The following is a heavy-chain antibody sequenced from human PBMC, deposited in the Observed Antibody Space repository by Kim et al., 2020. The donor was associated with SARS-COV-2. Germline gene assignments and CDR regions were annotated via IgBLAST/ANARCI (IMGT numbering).Heavy chain of an antibody. D-gene: IGHD3-10*01. J-gene: IGHJ4*02. CDR2: ISYDGSNK. CDR1: GFTFSSYA. V-gene: IGHV3-30*04. CDR3: ARVFRTFTMVRGEGIDY. Sequence: GGSLRLSCAASGFTFSSYAMHWVRQAPGKGLEWVAVISYDGSNKYYADSVKGRFTISRDNSKNTLYLQMNSLRAEDTAVYYCARVFRTFTMVRGEGIDYWGQGTLVTVSS.